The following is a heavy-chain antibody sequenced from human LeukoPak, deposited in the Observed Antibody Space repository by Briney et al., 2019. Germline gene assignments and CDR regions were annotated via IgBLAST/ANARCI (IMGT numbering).Heavy chain of an antibody. V-gene: IGHV4-59*08. CDR2: IYYSGST. J-gene: IGHJ4*02. Sequence: SETLSLTCTVSGGSISGYYWSWIRQPPGKGLEWIGYIYYSGSTKYNPSLKSRVTISTGTPKNQFSLKLSSVTAADTAVYYCARHCSYTGCYANYFDYWGQGTLVTVSS. D-gene: IGHD2-2*01. CDR1: GGSISGYY. CDR3: ARHCSYTGCYANYFDY.